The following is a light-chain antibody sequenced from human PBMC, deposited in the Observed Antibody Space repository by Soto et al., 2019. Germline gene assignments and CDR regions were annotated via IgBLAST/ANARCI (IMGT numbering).Light chain of an antibody. V-gene: IGLV3-21*02. Sequence: SYELTQPPSVTVAPGQTARITCGGTNIGSKSVHWYQQRPGQAPVVAVYVDGSDRPSGIPERFSGSSSGMTATLTIGRVEAGDEADYYCQVWDIDSAHVVFGGGTKVTVL. CDR2: VDGS. CDR1: NIGSKS. J-gene: IGLJ2*01. CDR3: QVWDIDSAHVV.